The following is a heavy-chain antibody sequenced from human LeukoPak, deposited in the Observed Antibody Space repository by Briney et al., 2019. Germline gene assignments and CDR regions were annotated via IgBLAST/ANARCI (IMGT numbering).Heavy chain of an antibody. D-gene: IGHD6-6*01. V-gene: IGHV3-11*01. J-gene: IGHJ4*02. Sequence: GGSLRLSCAASGFTFSDYYMSWIRQAPGKGLERVSYITRRGGSIYYAGAVKVRFTISRDNARNSLYLQMNSLRAEDTAVYYCARDFVGSSYDSWGQGTLVTVSS. CDR2: ITRRGGSI. CDR3: ARDFVGSSYDS. CDR1: GFTFSDYY.